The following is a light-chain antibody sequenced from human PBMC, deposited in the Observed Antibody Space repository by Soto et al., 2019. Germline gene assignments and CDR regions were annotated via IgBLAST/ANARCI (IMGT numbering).Light chain of an antibody. J-gene: IGKJ1*01. Sequence: EIVLTQSPGTLSLSPGERATLSCRASESVSSSYFAWYQQKPGQAPRLLIYGASSRPTGIPDRFSGSGSGTDFTLTISRLEPEDSAVYYCQHHEASLWAFGQGTKVDIK. CDR2: GAS. CDR3: QHHEASLWA. V-gene: IGKV3-20*01. CDR1: ESVSSSY.